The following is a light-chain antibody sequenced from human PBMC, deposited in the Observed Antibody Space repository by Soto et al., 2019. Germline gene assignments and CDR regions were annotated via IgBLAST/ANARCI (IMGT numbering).Light chain of an antibody. Sequence: QSALTQPASVSGSPGQSITISCTGTSSDVGGYNYVSWYQQHPCKAPKLMIYDVSNRPSGVSNRFSGSKSGNTASLTISGLQAEHEADYYCSSYTSSSTLLYVFGTGTKLTVL. CDR3: SSYTSSSTLLYV. J-gene: IGLJ1*01. CDR1: SSDVGGYNY. CDR2: DVS. V-gene: IGLV2-14*01.